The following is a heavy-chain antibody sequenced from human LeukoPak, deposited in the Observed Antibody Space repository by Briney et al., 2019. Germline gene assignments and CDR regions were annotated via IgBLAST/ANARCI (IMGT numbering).Heavy chain of an antibody. CDR3: ARDWHSGGAFDI. CDR1: GGTFSRYA. D-gene: IGHD3-10*01. J-gene: IGHJ3*02. CDR2: IIPIFVTA. Sequence: ASVKVSCKASGGTFSRYAISWVRQAPGQGLEWMGGIIPIFVTANYAQKFHGRVTITADESTRTAYMELSSLRSEDTAVYYWARDWHSGGAFDIWGQGTMVTVSS. V-gene: IGHV1-69*13.